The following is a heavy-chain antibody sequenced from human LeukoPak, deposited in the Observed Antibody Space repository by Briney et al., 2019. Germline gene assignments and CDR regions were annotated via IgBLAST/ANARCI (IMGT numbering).Heavy chain of an antibody. CDR2: IIPIFGTA. CDR3: ARVSLDTQRFDP. Sequence: ASVKVSCKASGGTFSSYAISWVRQAPGQGLEWMGGIIPIFGTANYAQKFQGRVTITADESTSTAYMELSSLRSEDTAVYYCARVSLDTQRFDPWGQGTLVTVSS. V-gene: IGHV1-69*13. J-gene: IGHJ5*02. CDR1: GGTFSSYA. D-gene: IGHD3/OR15-3a*01.